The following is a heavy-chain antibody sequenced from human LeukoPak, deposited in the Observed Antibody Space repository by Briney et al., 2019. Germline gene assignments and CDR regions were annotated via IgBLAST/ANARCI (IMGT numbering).Heavy chain of an antibody. Sequence: PGGSLRLSCAASGFAFSYYYMSWIRQAPGKGLEWVSYISNTTTYTNYADSVKGRFTISRDNAKNSLYLQMNSLRAEDTAVCYCARVGGYSGYGEDAFDIWGQGTMVTVSS. D-gene: IGHD5-12*01. CDR1: GFAFSYYY. CDR3: ARVGGYSGYGEDAFDI. J-gene: IGHJ3*02. CDR2: ISNTTTYT. V-gene: IGHV3-11*06.